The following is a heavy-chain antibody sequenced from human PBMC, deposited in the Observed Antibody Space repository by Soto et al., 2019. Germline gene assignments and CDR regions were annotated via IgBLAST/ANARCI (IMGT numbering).Heavy chain of an antibody. Sequence: GGSLRLSCAASGFTFSSYAMSWVRQAPGKGLEWVSAISGSGGSTYYADSVKGRFTISRDNSKNTLYLQMNSLRAEDTAVYYCAKCQKIGGFYYYGMDVWGQETTVTVAS. D-gene: IGHD3-16*01. CDR3: AKCQKIGGFYYYGMDV. CDR1: GFTFSSYA. V-gene: IGHV3-23*01. CDR2: ISGSGGST. J-gene: IGHJ6*02.